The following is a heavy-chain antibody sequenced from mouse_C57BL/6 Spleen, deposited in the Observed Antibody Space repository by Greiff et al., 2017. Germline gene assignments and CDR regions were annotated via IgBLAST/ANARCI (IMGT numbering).Heavy chain of an antibody. V-gene: IGHV1-64*01. CDR2: IHPNSGST. D-gene: IGHD2-3*01. Sequence: QVQLQQPGAELVKPGASVKLSCKASGYTFTSYWMHWVKQRPGQGLEWIGMIHPNSGSTNYNEKFKSKATLPVDKSSSTAYKQLSSLTSEDSAVYYCARWGYFHYFDYWGQGTTLTVSS. CDR1: GYTFTSYW. CDR3: ARWGYFHYFDY. J-gene: IGHJ2*01.